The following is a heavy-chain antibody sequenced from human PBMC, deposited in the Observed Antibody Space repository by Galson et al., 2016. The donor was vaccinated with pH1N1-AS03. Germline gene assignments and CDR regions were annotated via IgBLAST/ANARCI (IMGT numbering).Heavy chain of an antibody. J-gene: IGHJ4*02. CDR3: ARGLLGHIVGATGSFDF. V-gene: IGHV1-18*01. CDR1: GYTFTNYL. D-gene: IGHD1-26*01. CDR2: VSPSNGNT. Sequence: QSGAEVKKPGESLRISCKASGYTFTNYLIGWVRQAPGQGLEWMGWVSPSNGNTNYAQKFRGRVTMTIDTSTTTAYMNLRSLISDDTAVYYCARGLLGHIVGATGSFDFWGQGTLVTVSS.